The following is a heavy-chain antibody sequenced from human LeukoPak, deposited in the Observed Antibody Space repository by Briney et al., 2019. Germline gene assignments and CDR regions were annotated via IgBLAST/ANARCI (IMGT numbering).Heavy chain of an antibody. J-gene: IGHJ4*02. D-gene: IGHD2-21*02. CDR3: ASSCGGDCYWPDYFDY. Sequence: GGSLRLSCAASGFTFSSYGMHWVRQAPGKGLEWVAFIRYDGSNKYYADSVKGRFTISRDNSKNTLYLQMNSLRAEDTAVYYCASSCGGDCYWPDYFDYWGQGTLVTVSS. V-gene: IGHV3-30*02. CDR1: GFTFSSYG. CDR2: IRYDGSNK.